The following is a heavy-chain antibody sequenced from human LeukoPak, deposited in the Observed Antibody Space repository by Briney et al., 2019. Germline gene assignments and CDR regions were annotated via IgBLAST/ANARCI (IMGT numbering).Heavy chain of an antibody. CDR1: GFTFSDYY. D-gene: IGHD6-19*01. V-gene: IGHV3-11*04. J-gene: IGHJ4*02. CDR2: ISSSGSTI. Sequence: PGGSLRLSCAASGFTFSDYYMSWIRQAPGKGLEWVSYISSSGSTIYYADSVKGRLTISRDNAKNSLYLQMNSLRAEDTAVYYCARPISLEQWLDDWGQGTLVTVSS. CDR3: ARPISLEQWLDD.